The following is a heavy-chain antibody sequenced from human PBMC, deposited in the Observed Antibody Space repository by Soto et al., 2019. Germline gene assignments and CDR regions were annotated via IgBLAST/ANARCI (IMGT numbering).Heavy chain of an antibody. CDR1: GFTFNRHG. D-gene: IGHD5-18*01. CDR3: AKMTRGYTYGLDY. V-gene: IGHV3-30*18. CDR2: VSFDGSDI. J-gene: IGHJ4*02. Sequence: QVQLMESGGGVVQPGKSLRLSCEGAGFTFNRHGMHWVRQPPGKGLEWLAAVSFDGSDIYYADSVKGRFTISRDNSEKTVNLHMSSLRPEDTATYFCAKMTRGYTYGLDYWGQGPLVTVSS.